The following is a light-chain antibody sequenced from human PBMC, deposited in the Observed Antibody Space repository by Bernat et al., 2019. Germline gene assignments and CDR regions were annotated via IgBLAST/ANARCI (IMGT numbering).Light chain of an antibody. J-gene: IGKJ4*01. V-gene: IGKV1-16*01. CDR1: QDISKY. CDR3: QQYDRYPLA. CDR2: GAS. Sequence: DIQMTQSPSSVSASVGDRVIITCRSTQDISKYLAWVQHKPGKASKSLIYGASTLYSGVPYRFSGSGSGTDFTLTISSLQPEDLGTYYCQQYDRYPLAFGGGTKVEVK.